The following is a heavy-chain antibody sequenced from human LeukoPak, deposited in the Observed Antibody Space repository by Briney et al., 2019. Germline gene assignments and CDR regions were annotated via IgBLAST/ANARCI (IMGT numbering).Heavy chain of an antibody. J-gene: IGHJ5*02. CDR2: IYYSGST. CDR1: GGSISSYY. CDR3: ASYDSRQISFDP. V-gene: IGHV4-39*01. D-gene: IGHD3-22*01. Sequence: SETLSLTCTVSGGSISSYYWGWIRQPPGKGLEWIGSIYYSGSTYYNPSLKSRVTISVDTSKNQFSLKLSSVTAADTAVYYCASYDSRQISFDPWGQGTLVTVSS.